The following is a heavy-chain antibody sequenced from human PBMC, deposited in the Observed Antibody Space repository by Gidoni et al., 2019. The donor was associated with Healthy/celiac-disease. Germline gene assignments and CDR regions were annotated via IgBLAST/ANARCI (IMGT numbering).Heavy chain of an antibody. Sequence: QLQLQESGPGLVKPSETLSLTCTVSGGSISSSSYYWGWIRQPPGKGLEWIGSSYYSGSTYYNPSRKSRVTISVDTSKNQFSLKLSSVTAADTAVYYCARLVPPPPQWLMDGYFDYWGQGTLVTVSS. J-gene: IGHJ4*02. CDR3: ARLVPPPPQWLMDGYFDY. D-gene: IGHD6-19*01. CDR1: GGSISSSSYY. CDR2: SYYSGST. V-gene: IGHV4-39*01.